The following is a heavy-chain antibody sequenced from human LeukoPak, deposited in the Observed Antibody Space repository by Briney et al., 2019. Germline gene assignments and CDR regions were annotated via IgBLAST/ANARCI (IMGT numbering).Heavy chain of an antibody. CDR1: GFTFSSYE. Sequence: PGGSLRLSCAASGFTFSSYEMNWVRQAPGKGLEWVSYISSSGSTIYYADSVKGRFTISRDNAKNSLYLQMNSLRADDTAVYYCARNTGHRLVGTTNYFDYWGQGTLVTVSS. D-gene: IGHD1-26*01. V-gene: IGHV3-48*03. CDR3: ARNTGHRLVGTTNYFDY. CDR2: ISSSGSTI. J-gene: IGHJ4*02.